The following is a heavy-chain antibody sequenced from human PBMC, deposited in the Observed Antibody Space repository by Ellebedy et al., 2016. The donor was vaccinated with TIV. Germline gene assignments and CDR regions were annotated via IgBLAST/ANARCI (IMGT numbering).Heavy chain of an antibody. Sequence: GESLKISCAASGFTFSRYGIHWVRQAPGKGLEWVAVVSYDGASKYYAESVKGRFTISRDKSKSTLYLQMNSRRAEETAVYYCPRGYSSGTYWDYFDNWGQGTLVTVSP. J-gene: IGHJ4*02. D-gene: IGHD1-26*01. CDR2: VSYDGASK. CDR1: GFTFSRYG. V-gene: IGHV3-30*03. CDR3: PRGYSSGTYWDYFDN.